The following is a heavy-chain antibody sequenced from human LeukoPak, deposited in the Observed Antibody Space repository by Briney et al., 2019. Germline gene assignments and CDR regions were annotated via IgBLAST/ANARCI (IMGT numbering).Heavy chain of an antibody. V-gene: IGHV4-34*01. D-gene: IGHD5-12*01. CDR1: GGSFSGYY. CDR2: INHSGST. J-gene: IGHJ4*02. Sequence: SETLSLTCAVYGGSFSGYYWTWIRQSPGKGLEWIGEINHSGSTNYNPSLKSRVTISVDTSKNQFSLKLSSVTAAETAVYYCASRSGYDSVGYYFDYWGQGTLVTVSS. CDR3: ASRSGYDSVGYYFDY.